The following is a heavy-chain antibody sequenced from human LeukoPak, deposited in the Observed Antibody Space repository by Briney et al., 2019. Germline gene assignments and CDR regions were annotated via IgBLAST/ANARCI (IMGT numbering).Heavy chain of an antibody. J-gene: IGHJ4*02. V-gene: IGHV3-30*02. CDR1: GFTFSSYG. Sequence: GGSLRLSCAASGFTFSSYGMHWVRQAPGKGLEWVAFIRYDGSNKYYADSVKGRFTISRDNSKNTLYLQMNSLRAEDTAVYYCAKVVDQLLFWGLVDYWGQGTLVTVSS. CDR2: IRYDGSNK. CDR3: AKVVDQLLFWGLVDY. D-gene: IGHD2-2*01.